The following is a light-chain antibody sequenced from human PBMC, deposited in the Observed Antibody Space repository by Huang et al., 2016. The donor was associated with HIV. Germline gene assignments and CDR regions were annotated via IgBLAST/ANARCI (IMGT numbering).Light chain of an antibody. V-gene: IGKV1D-13*01. CDR3: QQFNNYPLT. Sequence: AIQLTQSPSSLSASVGDRVTITCRASQGISSALAWYQQKPGKAHKLLIYDASSLESVVPSRFSGSGSGTDFTITISSLQPEDFATYYCQQFNNYPLTFGGGTKVEIK. CDR1: QGISSA. J-gene: IGKJ4*01. CDR2: DAS.